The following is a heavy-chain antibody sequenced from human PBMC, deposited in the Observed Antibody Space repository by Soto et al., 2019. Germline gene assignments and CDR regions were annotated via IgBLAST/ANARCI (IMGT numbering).Heavy chain of an antibody. D-gene: IGHD3-16*01. CDR3: ASNYAYAEGYYYYGIDV. J-gene: IGHJ6*02. Sequence: PGGSLRLSCAASGFTFSNYWMHWVRQDPGKGLVWVSRVNSDGSTTYYADSVKGRFTISRDNAKNTLHLQMNSLGAEDTAVYYCASNYAYAEGYYYYGIDVWGQGTTVTVSS. V-gene: IGHV3-74*01. CDR1: GFTFSNYW. CDR2: VNSDGSTT.